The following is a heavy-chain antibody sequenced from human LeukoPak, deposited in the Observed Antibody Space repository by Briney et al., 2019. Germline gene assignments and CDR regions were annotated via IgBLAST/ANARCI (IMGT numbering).Heavy chain of an antibody. CDR3: ARGDSDYYDSSGSYWF. CDR2: INSDGSST. J-gene: IGHJ4*02. Sequence: PGRSLRLSCAASGFTFSSYAMHWVRQAPGKGLVWVSRINSDGSSTSYADSVKGRFTISRDNAKNTLYLQMNSLRAEDTAVYYCARGDSDYYDSSGSYWFWGQGTLVTVSS. D-gene: IGHD3-22*01. CDR1: GFTFSSYA. V-gene: IGHV3-74*01.